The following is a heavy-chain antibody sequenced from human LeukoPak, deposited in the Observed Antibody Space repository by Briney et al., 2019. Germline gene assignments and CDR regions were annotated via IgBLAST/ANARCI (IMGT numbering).Heavy chain of an antibody. D-gene: IGHD3-22*01. CDR1: GFTVNNNY. CDR3: ARLGSYYDRRGYHYVGH. J-gene: IGHJ4*02. CDR2: IYGGGGT. V-gene: IGHV3-66*01. Sequence: VGSLCPSRAASGFTVNNNYMGWVRQAPEKGLEWVSVIYGGGGTFHADSVKGRFTISRDNSRNTLYLQMNGLRAEDTAVYYCARLGSYYDRRGYHYVGHWGQGTLVTVSS.